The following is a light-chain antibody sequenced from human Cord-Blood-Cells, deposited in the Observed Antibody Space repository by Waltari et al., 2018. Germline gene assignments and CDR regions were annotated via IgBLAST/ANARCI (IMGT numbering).Light chain of an antibody. CDR2: DVS. CDR1: SSDVGGYNY. J-gene: IGLJ1*01. Sequence: SVSGSPGQSITISCTGTSSDVGGYNYVSWYQQHPGKAPKLMIYDVSNRPSGVSNRFSGSKSGNTASLTISGLQAEDEADYYCSSYTSSSTRKVFGTGTKVT. V-gene: IGLV2-14*04. CDR3: SSYTSSSTRKV.